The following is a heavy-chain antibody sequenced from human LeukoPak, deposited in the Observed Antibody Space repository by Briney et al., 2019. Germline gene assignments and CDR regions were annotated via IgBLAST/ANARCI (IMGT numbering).Heavy chain of an antibody. CDR3: AARGAAAGKSDY. Sequence: PSETLSLTCTVSGGSISSYYWSWIRQPPGKGLEWIGYIYYVGSTNYNPSLKSRVTISVDTSKNQFSLKLSSVTAADTAVYYCAARGAAAGKSDYWGQGTLVTVSS. CDR1: GGSISSYY. D-gene: IGHD6-13*01. J-gene: IGHJ4*02. CDR2: IYYVGST. V-gene: IGHV4-59*01.